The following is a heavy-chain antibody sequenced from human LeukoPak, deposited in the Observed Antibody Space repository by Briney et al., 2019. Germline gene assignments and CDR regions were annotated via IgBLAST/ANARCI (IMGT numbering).Heavy chain of an antibody. CDR2: IYYSGST. CDR3: ARGAPFTYYYGSGSLDY. CDR1: GDSISSSSSY. D-gene: IGHD3-10*01. V-gene: IGHV4-39*07. Sequence: SETLSLTCSVSGDSISSSSSYWGWIRQPPGKGLEWIGSIYYSGSTNYNPSLKSRVTISVDTSKNQFSLKLSSVTAADTAVYYCARGAPFTYYYGSGSLDYWGQGTLVTVSS. J-gene: IGHJ4*02.